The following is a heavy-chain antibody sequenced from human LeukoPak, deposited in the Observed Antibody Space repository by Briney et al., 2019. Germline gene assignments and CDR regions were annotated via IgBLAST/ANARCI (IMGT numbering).Heavy chain of an antibody. CDR2: IYHSGST. Sequence: PSETLSLTCAVSGYSISSGYYWGWIWQPPGKGLEWIGSIYHSGSTYYNPSLKSRVTISVDTSKNQFSLKLSSVTAADTAVYYCAGGGYCSSTSCYVVSSWFDPWGQGTLVTVSS. V-gene: IGHV4-38-2*01. CDR1: GYSISSGYY. CDR3: AGGGYCSSTSCYVVSSWFDP. D-gene: IGHD2-2*01. J-gene: IGHJ5*02.